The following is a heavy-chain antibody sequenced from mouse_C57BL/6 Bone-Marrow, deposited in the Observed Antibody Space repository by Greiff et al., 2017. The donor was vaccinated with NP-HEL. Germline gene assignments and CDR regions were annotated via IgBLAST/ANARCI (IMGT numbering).Heavy chain of an antibody. Sequence: DVQLVESGGGLVQPGGSLKLSCAASGFTFSDYYMYWVRQTPEKRLEWVAYISNGGGSTYYPDTVKGRFTISRDNAKNTLYLQMSRLKSEDTAMYHCARRLLDYYAMDYWGQGTSVTVSS. CDR3: ARRLLDYYAMDY. CDR1: GFTFSDYY. V-gene: IGHV5-12*01. J-gene: IGHJ4*01. D-gene: IGHD2-3*01. CDR2: ISNGGGST.